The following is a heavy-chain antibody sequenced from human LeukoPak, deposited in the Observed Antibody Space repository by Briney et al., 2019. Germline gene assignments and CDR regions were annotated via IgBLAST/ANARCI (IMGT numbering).Heavy chain of an antibody. CDR3: ARQFQVRYPLYYYYYMDV. V-gene: IGHV1-2*02. CDR2: INPNRGGT. D-gene: IGHD3-9*01. J-gene: IGHJ6*03. CDR1: GYTFTDYY. Sequence: ASVKVSCKASGYTFTDYYMYWVRQAPGQGLEWMGWINPNRGGTNYAQKFQGRVTMTRDTSISTAYMELSRLRSDDTAVYYCARQFQVRYPLYYYYYMDVWGKGTTVTISS.